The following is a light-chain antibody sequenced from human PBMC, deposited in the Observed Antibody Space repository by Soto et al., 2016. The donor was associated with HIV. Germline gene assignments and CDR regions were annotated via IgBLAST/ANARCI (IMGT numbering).Light chain of an antibody. J-gene: IGKJ4*01. CDR2: SAS. CDR1: QGITSD. CDR3: LQHHSYPLS. V-gene: IGKV1-17*01. Sequence: DVQITQSPSSLSASIGDRVTITCRASQGITSDLGWYQQKPGKAPKRLIYSASSLQSGVPSRFSGSGSGTEFTLTISSLQPEDFATYYCLQHHSYPLSFGGGTKVEIK.